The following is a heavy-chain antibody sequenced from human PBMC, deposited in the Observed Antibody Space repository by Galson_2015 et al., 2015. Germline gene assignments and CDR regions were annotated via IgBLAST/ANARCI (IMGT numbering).Heavy chain of an antibody. V-gene: IGHV1-18*01. Sequence: QSGAEVKKPGESLTISCTASGYTFTSYDINWVRQAPGQGLEWMGWISAHNGNTNYARKLQGRVTMTTDTSTSTAYMELRSLRSDDTAVYYCASGCSSTSCYEWEAYFDYWGQGTLVTVSS. CDR2: ISAHNGNT. D-gene: IGHD2-2*01. J-gene: IGHJ4*02. CDR1: GYTFTSYD. CDR3: ASGCSSTSCYEWEAYFDY.